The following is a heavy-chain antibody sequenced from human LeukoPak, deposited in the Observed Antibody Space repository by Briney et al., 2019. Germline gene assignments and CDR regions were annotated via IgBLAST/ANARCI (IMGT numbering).Heavy chain of an antibody. CDR2: IYYSGST. CDR3: ARALGYCSGGSCTRGYNWFDP. V-gene: IGHV4-31*03. J-gene: IGHJ5*02. D-gene: IGHD2-15*01. Sequence: SETLSLTCTVSGGSISSGGYYWSWIRQHPGNGLEWIGYIYYSGSTYYNPSLKSRVTISVDTSKNQFSLKLSSVTAADAAVYYCARALGYCSGGSCTRGYNWFDPWGQGTLVTVPS. CDR1: GGSISSGGYY.